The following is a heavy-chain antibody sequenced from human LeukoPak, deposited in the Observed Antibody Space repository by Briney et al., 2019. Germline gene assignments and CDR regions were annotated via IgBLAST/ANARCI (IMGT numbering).Heavy chain of an antibody. CDR1: GGTFSSYA. CDR2: IIPIFGTA. D-gene: IGHD2-21*02. J-gene: IGHJ5*02. Sequence: ASVKVSCKASGGTFSSYAISWVRQAPGQGLEWMGGIIPIFGTANYARKFQGRVTITADESTSTAYMELSRLRSDDTAVYYCARDYCGGDCYSWNNWFDPWGQGTLVTVSS. CDR3: ARDYCGGDCYSWNNWFDP. V-gene: IGHV1-69*13.